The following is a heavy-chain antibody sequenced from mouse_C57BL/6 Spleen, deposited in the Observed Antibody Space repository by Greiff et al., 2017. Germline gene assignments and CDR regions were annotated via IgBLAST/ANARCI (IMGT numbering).Heavy chain of an antibody. J-gene: IGHJ2*01. V-gene: IGHV1-64*01. CDR3: ASLNWDEGY. CDR2: IHPNSGST. CDR1: GYTFTSYW. Sequence: QVHVKQPGAELVKPGASVKLSCKASGYTFTSYWMHWVKQRPGQGLEWIGMIHPNSGSTNYNEKFKSKATLTVDKSSSTAYMQLSSLTSEDSAVYYCASLNWDEGYWGQGTTLTVSS. D-gene: IGHD4-1*01.